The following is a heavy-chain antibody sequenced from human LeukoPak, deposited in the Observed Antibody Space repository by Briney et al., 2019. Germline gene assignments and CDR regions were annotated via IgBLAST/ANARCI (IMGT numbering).Heavy chain of an antibody. J-gene: IGHJ4*02. CDR2: ISSSSSTI. D-gene: IGHD2-2*01. Sequence: GGSLRLSCVASGFTSSAFWMSWVRQAPGKGLEGVSYISSSSSTIYYADSVKGRFTISRDNAKNSLYLQVNSLRAEDTAVYYCARIGYCSSASCRHALDYWGQGTLVTVSS. CDR3: ARIGYCSSASCRHALDY. V-gene: IGHV3-48*01. CDR1: GFTSSAFW.